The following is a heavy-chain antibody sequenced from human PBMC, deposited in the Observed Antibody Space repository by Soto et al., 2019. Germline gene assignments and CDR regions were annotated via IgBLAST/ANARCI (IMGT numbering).Heavy chain of an antibody. CDR3: ARDVDTAMVLYY. CDR2: IWYDGSNK. CDR1: VFTFSSCG. D-gene: IGHD5-18*01. J-gene: IGHJ4*02. V-gene: IGHV3-33*01. Sequence: PGGSLRLSCAASVFTFSSCGMHWVRQAPGKGLEWVAVIWYDGSNKYYADSVKGRFTISRDNSKNTLYLQMNSLRAEDTAVYYCARDVDTAMVLYYWGQGTLVTVSS.